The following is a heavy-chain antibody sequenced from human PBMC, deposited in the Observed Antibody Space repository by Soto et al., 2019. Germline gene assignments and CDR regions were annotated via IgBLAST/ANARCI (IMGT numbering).Heavy chain of an antibody. CDR2: VSWDTGKI. Sequence: EVQLVESGGGLAQPGRSLRLSCAASEFTFDDYAMHWVRQAPGKGLEWVSGVSWDTGKIDYADSVKGRFTIYGDNARNSLDLQMNSLRREDTALYFCAKDTTGYSRSLDSWGQGTLVNVSS. J-gene: IGHJ4*02. D-gene: IGHD3-9*01. CDR1: EFTFDDYA. CDR3: AKDTTGYSRSLDS. V-gene: IGHV3-9*01.